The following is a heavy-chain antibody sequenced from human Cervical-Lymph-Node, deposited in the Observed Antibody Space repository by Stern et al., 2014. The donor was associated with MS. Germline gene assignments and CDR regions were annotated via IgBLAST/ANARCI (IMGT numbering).Heavy chain of an antibody. CDR3: AKCTDDVCSLHY. CDR2: INPSGGST. V-gene: IGHV1-46*01. D-gene: IGHD5-24*01. CDR1: GYTFTNNY. J-gene: IGHJ4*02. Sequence: QVQLMQSGAEVKKPGASVKVSCKASGYTFTNNYIHWVRQAPGQGLEWMGIINPSGGSTSYAQKFQGRVTMTRDTSTSTVYMDLSNLRSDDTAVYYCAKCTDDVCSLHYWGQGTLVTVSS.